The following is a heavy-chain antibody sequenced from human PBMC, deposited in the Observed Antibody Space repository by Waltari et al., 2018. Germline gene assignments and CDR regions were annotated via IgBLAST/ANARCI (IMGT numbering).Heavy chain of an antibody. D-gene: IGHD6-25*01. J-gene: IGHJ4*02. V-gene: IGHV4-38-2*02. CDR2: IYHTGSS. CDR3: AEEGNTTAGLFDS. Sequence: QVQLRESGPGLVRSSETLSLTCTVSGHSVNNDFYWAWIRQSPGGGLEGIASIYHTGSSHYNSSLKSRVSISTDMSTKQFFLTLTHLTAADTAVYYCAEEGNTTAGLFDSWGQGTLVTVSS. CDR1: GHSVNNDFY.